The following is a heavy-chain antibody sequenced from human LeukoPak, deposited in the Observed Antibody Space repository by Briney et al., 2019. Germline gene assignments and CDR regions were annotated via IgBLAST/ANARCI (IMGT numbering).Heavy chain of an antibody. V-gene: IGHV4-59*01. J-gene: IGHJ4*02. CDR1: GGAITNYY. CDR3: ARHRLSPTSGEGPTCFDF. D-gene: IGHD3-10*01. Sequence: SETLSLTCGVSGGAITNYYWNWIRQAPGKGLEWLGYIYYTGSTTYNPSVKSRITISLDTSKKQISLKLRSVTAADTAVYYCARHRLSPTSGEGPTCFDFWGQGTQVTVSS. CDR2: IYYTGST.